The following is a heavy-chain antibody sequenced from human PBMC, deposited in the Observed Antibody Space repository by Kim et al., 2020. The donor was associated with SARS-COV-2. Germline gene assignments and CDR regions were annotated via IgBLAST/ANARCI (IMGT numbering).Heavy chain of an antibody. CDR1: GGSISSYY. V-gene: IGHV4-59*08. J-gene: IGHJ4*02. Sequence: SETLSLTCTVSGGSISSYYWSWIRQPPGKGLEWIGYIYYSGSTNYNPSLKSRVTISVDTSKNQFSLKLSSVTAADTAVYYCARHLLGGGFGELFVDYWGQGTLVTVSS. CDR3: ARHLLGGGFGELFVDY. D-gene: IGHD3-10*01. CDR2: IYYSGST.